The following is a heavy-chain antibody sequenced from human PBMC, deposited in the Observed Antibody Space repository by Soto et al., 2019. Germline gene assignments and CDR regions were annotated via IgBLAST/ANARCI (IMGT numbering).Heavy chain of an antibody. Sequence: VGSLRLSCAASGFTFSSYAMSWVRQAPGKGLEWVSAISGSGGSTYYADSVKGRFTISRDNSKNTLYLQMNSLRAEDTAVYYCAIDPGIAVAGTGVGDYWGQGTLVTVSS. CDR2: ISGSGGST. V-gene: IGHV3-23*01. CDR3: AIDPGIAVAGTGVGDY. CDR1: GFTFSSYA. J-gene: IGHJ4*02. D-gene: IGHD6-19*01.